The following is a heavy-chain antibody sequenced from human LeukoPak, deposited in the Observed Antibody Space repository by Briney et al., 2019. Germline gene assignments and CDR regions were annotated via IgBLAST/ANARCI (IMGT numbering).Heavy chain of an antibody. D-gene: IGHD6-19*01. Sequence: PGGSLSLSCAASGFTFSSYGMHWVRQAPGKGLEWVAFIRYDGSNKYYADSVKGRFTISRDNSKNTLFLQMNSLRAGDTAVYYCAKDRPSSGWGGDAFDIWGQGTMVTVSS. CDR2: IRYDGSNK. J-gene: IGHJ3*02. CDR3: AKDRPSSGWGGDAFDI. V-gene: IGHV3-30*02. CDR1: GFTFSSYG.